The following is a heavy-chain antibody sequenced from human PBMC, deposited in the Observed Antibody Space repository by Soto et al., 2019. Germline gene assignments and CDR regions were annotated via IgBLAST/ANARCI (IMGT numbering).Heavy chain of an antibody. J-gene: IGHJ6*02. D-gene: IGHD3-9*01. CDR1: GFTFSSFS. CDR2: ISSSSSYI. V-gene: IGHV3-21*01. CDR3: ASLNFDWLLSRGYGMDV. Sequence: EVQLVESGGGLVKPGGSLRLSCAASGFTFSSFSMNWVRQAPGKGLEWVSSISSSSSYIYYADSVKGRFTISRDNAKNSLYLQMNSLRAEDTAVYYCASLNFDWLLSRGYGMDVWGQGTTVTVSS.